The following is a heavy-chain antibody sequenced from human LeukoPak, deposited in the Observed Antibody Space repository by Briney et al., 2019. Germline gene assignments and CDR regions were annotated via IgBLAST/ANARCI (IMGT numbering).Heavy chain of an antibody. D-gene: IGHD2-15*01. CDR1: GFTFSSYA. CDR3: AKDVCTGGSCNFDS. V-gene: IGHV3-23*01. J-gene: IGHJ4*02. Sequence: QPGGSLRLSCAASGFTFSSYAMSWVRQVPGKGLEWVSAISGSGGSTYYADSVKGRFTISRDNSKNTLYLQMNSLRAEDTAVYSCAKDVCTGGSCNFDSWGQGTLVTVSS. CDR2: ISGSGGST.